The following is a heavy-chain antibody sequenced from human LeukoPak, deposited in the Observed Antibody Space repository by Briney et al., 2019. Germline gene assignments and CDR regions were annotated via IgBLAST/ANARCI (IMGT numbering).Heavy chain of an antibody. CDR1: GFTFSSSA. D-gene: IGHD6-19*01. V-gene: IGHV3-30*04. Sequence: QPGRSLRLSCAASGFTFSSSAMQWVRQAPGKGLEWVAVISYDGSKKYYADSVKGRFTISRDDSKNTLYLQMNSLRGEDTAAYYCARSRSASTSGWYDYFDYWGRGTLVTVSS. J-gene: IGHJ4*02. CDR2: ISYDGSKK. CDR3: ARSRSASTSGWYDYFDY.